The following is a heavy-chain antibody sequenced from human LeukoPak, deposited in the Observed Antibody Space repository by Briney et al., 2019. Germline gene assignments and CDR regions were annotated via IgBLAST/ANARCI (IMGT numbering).Heavy chain of an antibody. D-gene: IGHD6-13*01. J-gene: IGHJ4*02. CDR2: IIPIFGTA. V-gene: IGHV1-69*06. CDR3: ARGIAAAGPLDFDY. CDR1: GGTFSSYA. Sequence: GASVTVSCKASGGTFSSYAISWVRQAPGQGLEWMGGIIPIFGTANYAQKFQGRVTITADKSTSTAYMELSSLRSEDTAVYYCARGIAAAGPLDFDYWGQGTLVTVSS.